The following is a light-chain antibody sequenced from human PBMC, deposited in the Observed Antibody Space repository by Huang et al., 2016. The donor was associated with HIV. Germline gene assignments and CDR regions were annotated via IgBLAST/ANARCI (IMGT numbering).Light chain of an antibody. V-gene: IGKV1-NL1*01. CDR2: AAS. J-gene: IGKJ5*01. CDR3: QQYYSTPPIT. CDR1: QGISNS. Sequence: DIQMTQSPSSLSASVGDRVTITCRASQGISNSLAWYHQKPGKAPKLLLYAASRLKSGVPSRFSGSGSGTDYTLTISSLQPEDFATYYCQQYYSTPPITVGQGTRLEIK.